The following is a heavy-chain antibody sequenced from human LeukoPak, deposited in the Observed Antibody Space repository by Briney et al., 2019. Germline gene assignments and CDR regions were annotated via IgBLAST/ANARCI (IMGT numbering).Heavy chain of an antibody. V-gene: IGHV1-69*04. CDR1: GGTFSSYA. D-gene: IGHD3-16*01. Sequence: ASVKVSCKASGGTFSSYAISWVRQAPGQGLEWMGRIISILGIANYAQKFQGRVTITADKSTRTAYMELSSLRSEDTAVYYCAGKGRSHWFDPWGQGTLVTVSS. CDR2: IISILGIA. J-gene: IGHJ5*02. CDR3: AGKGRSHWFDP.